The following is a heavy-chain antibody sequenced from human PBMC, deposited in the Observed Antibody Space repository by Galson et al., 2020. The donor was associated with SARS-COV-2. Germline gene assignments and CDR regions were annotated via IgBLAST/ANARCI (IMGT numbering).Heavy chain of an antibody. D-gene: IGHD5-12*01. CDR2: IYYSGNI. J-gene: IGHJ6*02. V-gene: IGHV4-31*03. CDR3: ARIRVATIRDYHDYGRDV. Sequence: SETLSLTCTVSGGSISSGGYYWSWIRQHPGKGLEWIGHIYYSGNIYYNPSLKSRVAISVDTSKNQVSLKLSSVTAADTAVYYCARIRVATIRDYHDYGRDVWGQGTTVTVSS. CDR1: GGSISSGGYY.